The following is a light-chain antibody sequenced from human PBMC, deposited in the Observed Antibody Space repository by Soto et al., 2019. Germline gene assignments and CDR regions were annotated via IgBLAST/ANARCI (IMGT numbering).Light chain of an antibody. J-gene: IGKJ2*01. V-gene: IGKV4-1*01. CDR3: QQYYTIPHT. Sequence: DIVMTQSPDSLAVSLGERATINCKSSQNVVYSSNNKNYLAWYQQKPGQPPKLLIYWASARESGVPDPFSGGGSGTDFTLTISSLQAEDGAVYYCQQYYTIPHTFGQGTKLEIK. CDR2: WAS. CDR1: QNVVYSSNNKNY.